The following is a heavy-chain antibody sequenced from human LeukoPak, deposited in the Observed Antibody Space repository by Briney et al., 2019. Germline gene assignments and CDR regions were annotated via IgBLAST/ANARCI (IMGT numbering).Heavy chain of an antibody. Sequence: GASVKVSCKASGYTFSSYDINWVRQATGQGLEWMGWMNPNSGNTGYAQKFQGRVTLTADKSTSTAYMELSSLRSEDTAVYYCVRSTRGSYYYYYYMDVWGKGTTVTVSS. D-gene: IGHD1-26*01. CDR2: MNPNSGNT. J-gene: IGHJ6*03. CDR1: GYTFSSYD. CDR3: VRSTRGSYYYYYYMDV. V-gene: IGHV1-8*03.